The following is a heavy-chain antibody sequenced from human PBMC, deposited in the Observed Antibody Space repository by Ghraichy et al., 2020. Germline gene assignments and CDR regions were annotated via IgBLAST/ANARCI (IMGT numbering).Heavy chain of an antibody. V-gene: IGHV4-59*01. CDR1: GGSISSYY. J-gene: IGHJ6*02. CDR2: IYYSGST. Sequence: SETLSLTCTVAGGSISSYYWSWIRQPPGKGLEWIGYIYYSGSTNYNPSLKSRVTISVDTSKNQFSLKLSSVTAADTAVYYCARGVRYFDWQPLNYGMDVWGQGTTITVSS. D-gene: IGHD3-9*01. CDR3: ARGVRYFDWQPLNYGMDV.